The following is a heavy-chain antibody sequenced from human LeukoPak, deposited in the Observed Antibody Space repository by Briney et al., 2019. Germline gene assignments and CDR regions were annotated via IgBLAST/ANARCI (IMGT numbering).Heavy chain of an antibody. CDR2: IIPIFGTA. CDR3: ARSGRSSLEVAFDI. V-gene: IGHV1-69*06. Sequence: SVKVSCKASGGTFSSYAISWVRQAPGRGLEWMGGIIPIFGTANYAQKFQGRVTITADKSTSTAYMELSSLRSEDTAVYYCARSGRSSLEVAFDIWGQGTMVTVSS. D-gene: IGHD3-10*01. J-gene: IGHJ3*02. CDR1: GGTFSSYA.